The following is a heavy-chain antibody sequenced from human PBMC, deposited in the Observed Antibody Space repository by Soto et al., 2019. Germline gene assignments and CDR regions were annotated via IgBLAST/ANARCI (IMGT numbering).Heavy chain of an antibody. CDR1: GFTFSSYA. CDR3: ARAIAALGDY. V-gene: IGHV3-30-3*01. Sequence: QVQLVESGGGVVQPGRSLRLSCAASGFTFSSYAMHWVRQAPGKGLEWVAVISYEGSNKYYADSVKGRFTISRDNSKNSLYLQMNSLRAEDTAVYYCARAIAALGDYWGQGTLVTVSS. CDR2: ISYEGSNK. D-gene: IGHD6-13*01. J-gene: IGHJ4*02.